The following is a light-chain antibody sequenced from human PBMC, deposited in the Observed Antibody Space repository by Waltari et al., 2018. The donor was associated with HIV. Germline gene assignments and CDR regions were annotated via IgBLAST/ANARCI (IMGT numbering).Light chain of an antibody. CDR2: SNN. J-gene: IGLJ3*02. CDR1: SPNIGSNT. Sequence: QSVLPQPPSASGTPGQRVTIPCSGSSPNIGSNTVNWYQQLPGPATKLLIYSNNQRPSGVPDRFSGSKSGTSASLAISGLQSEDEADYYCATWDDSLNGRWVFGGGTKLTVL. V-gene: IGLV1-44*01. CDR3: ATWDDSLNGRWV.